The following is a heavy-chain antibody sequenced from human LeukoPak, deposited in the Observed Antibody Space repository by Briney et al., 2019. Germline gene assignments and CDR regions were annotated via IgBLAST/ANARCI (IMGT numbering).Heavy chain of an antibody. CDR2: INHSGST. CDR1: GGSFSGYY. D-gene: IGHD3-3*01. CDR3: ARGTLRFLEWLIDY. J-gene: IGHJ4*02. V-gene: IGHV4-34*01. Sequence: WETLSLTCAVYGGSFSGYYWRWIRQPPGKGLEWIGEINHSGSTNYNPSLKSRVTISVDTSKNQFSLKLSSVSAADTAVYYCARGTLRFLEWLIDYWGQGTLVTVSS.